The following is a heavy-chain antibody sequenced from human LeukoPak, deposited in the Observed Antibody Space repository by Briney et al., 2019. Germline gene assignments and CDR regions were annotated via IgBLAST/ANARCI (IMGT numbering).Heavy chain of an antibody. CDR2: IYYSGST. V-gene: IGHV4-59*04. D-gene: IGHD2-2*01. Sequence: PSETLSLTCSVSGTSIRSYYWSWIRQPPGKGLEWIGTIYYSGSTYYNPSLKSRVTISVDTSNDQFSLKLSSVTAADTAVYYCATYCSSTSCPHRRAFDIWGQGTMVTVSS. J-gene: IGHJ3*02. CDR3: ATYCSSTSCPHRRAFDI. CDR1: GTSIRSYY.